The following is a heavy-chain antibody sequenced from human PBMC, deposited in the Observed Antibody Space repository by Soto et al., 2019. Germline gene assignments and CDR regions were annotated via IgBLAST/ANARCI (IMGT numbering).Heavy chain of an antibody. CDR1: GFTFSSSA. V-gene: IGHV1-58*01. D-gene: IGHD3-16*01. CDR2: IVVGSGNT. Sequence: QMPLVQSGPEVRKPGTSLKVSCKTSGFTFSSSAVQWVRQARGQHLEWIGWIVVGSGNTNYAQKFQERVTITRDMPTSTAYRELSSLLSDDTAVYYCGVGGGWVDVWGRGTTITVSS. CDR3: GVGGGWVDV. J-gene: IGHJ6*02.